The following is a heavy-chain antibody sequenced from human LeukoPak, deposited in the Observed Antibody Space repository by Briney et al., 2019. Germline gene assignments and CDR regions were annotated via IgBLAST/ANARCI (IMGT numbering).Heavy chain of an antibody. V-gene: IGHV4-59*01. CDR3: AGGHDFWSGYYGNWFDP. D-gene: IGHD3-3*01. J-gene: IGHJ5*02. CDR2: IYYSGST. Sequence: SETLSLTCTVSGGSISSYYWSWIRQPPGKGLEWIGYIYYSGSTNYNPSLKSRVTISVDTSKNQFSLKLSSVTAADTAVYYCAGGHDFWSGYYGNWFDPWGQGTLVTVSS. CDR1: GGSISSYY.